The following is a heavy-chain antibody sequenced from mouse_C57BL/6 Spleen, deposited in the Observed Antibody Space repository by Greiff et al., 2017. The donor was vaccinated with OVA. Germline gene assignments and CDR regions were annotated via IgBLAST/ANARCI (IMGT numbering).Heavy chain of an antibody. CDR2: IYPGNSDT. CDR3: TRGGTTALYYFDY. CDR1: GYTFTSYW. J-gene: IGHJ2*01. Sequence: EVQGVESGTVLARPGASVKMSCKTSGYTFTSYWMHWVKQRPGQGLEWIGAIYPGNSDTSYNQKFKGKAKLTAVTSASTAYMELSSLTNEDSAVYNGTRGGTTALYYFDYWGQGTTRTVSS. V-gene: IGHV1-5*01. D-gene: IGHD1-2*01.